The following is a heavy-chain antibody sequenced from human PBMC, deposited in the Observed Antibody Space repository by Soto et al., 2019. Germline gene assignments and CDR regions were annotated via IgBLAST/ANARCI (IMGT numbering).Heavy chain of an antibody. CDR2: INHSGST. D-gene: IGHD2-21*02. CDR1: GGSFSGYY. CDR3: ARGRGVVTARESDP. Sequence: SETLSLTCAVYGGSFSGYYWSWIRQPPGKGLEWIGEINHSGSTNYNPSLKSRVTISVDTSKNQFSLKLSSVTAADTAVYYCARGRGVVTARESDPWGQGTLVTVSS. V-gene: IGHV4-34*01. J-gene: IGHJ5*02.